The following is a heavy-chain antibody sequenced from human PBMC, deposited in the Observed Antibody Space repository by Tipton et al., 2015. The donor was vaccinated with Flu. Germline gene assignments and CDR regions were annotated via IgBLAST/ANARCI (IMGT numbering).Heavy chain of an antibody. CDR2: IWYDGSNK. J-gene: IGHJ4*02. D-gene: IGHD5-24*01. V-gene: IGHV3-33*01. CDR1: GFTFSSYG. CDR3: ARDNPRGGYGTIDY. Sequence: SGFTFSSYGMHWVRQAPDKGLEWVAVIWYDGSNKYYADSVKGRFTISRDNSKNTLYLQMNSLRAEDTAVYYCARDNPRGGYGTIDYWGQGTLVTVSS.